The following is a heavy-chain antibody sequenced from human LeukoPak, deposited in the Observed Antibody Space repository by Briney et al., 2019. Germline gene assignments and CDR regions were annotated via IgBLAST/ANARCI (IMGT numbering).Heavy chain of an antibody. J-gene: IGHJ2*01. CDR1: RFTFSSHA. Sequence: PGGSLRLSCAASRFTFSSHAMHWVRQAPGKGLEWVAVISYDGSNKYYADSVKGRFTISRENAKNSLYLQMNSLRAGDTAVYYCARAAYSSTWYSRYFDLWGRGTLVTVSS. D-gene: IGHD6-13*01. V-gene: IGHV3-30*14. CDR3: ARAAYSSTWYSRYFDL. CDR2: ISYDGSNK.